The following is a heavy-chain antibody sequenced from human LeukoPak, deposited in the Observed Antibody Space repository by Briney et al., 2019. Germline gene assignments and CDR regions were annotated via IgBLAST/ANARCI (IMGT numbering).Heavy chain of an antibody. J-gene: IGHJ4*02. CDR1: GFTISSYG. D-gene: IGHD6-6*01. V-gene: IGHV3-30*02. CDR3: AKDLAWSSLEQLPDY. CDR2: IRYDGSNK. Sequence: GGSLRLSCAASGFTISSYGMHWVRQAPGKGLEWVAFIRYDGSNKYYADSVKGRFTISRGNSKNTLYLQMNSLRAEDTAVYYCAKDLAWSSLEQLPDYWGQGTLVTVSS.